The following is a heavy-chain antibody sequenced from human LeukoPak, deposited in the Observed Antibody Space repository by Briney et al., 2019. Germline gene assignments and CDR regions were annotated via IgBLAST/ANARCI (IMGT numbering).Heavy chain of an antibody. CDR2: IYYSGST. D-gene: IGHD6-6*01. V-gene: IGHV4-39*01. CDR1: GGSISSSSYY. J-gene: IGHJ4*02. CDR3: ARQNVGYSSSSFDY. Sequence: TSETLSLTCTVSGGSISSSSYYWGWIRQPPGKGLEWIGSIYYSGSTYYNPSLKSRVTISVDTSKNQFSLKLSSVTAADTAVYYCARQNVGYSSSSFDYWGQGTLVTVSS.